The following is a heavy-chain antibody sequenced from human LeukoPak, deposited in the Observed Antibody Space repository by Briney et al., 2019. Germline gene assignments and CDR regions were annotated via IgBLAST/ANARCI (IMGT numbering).Heavy chain of an antibody. D-gene: IGHD3-3*01. CDR3: AKDQPFWSASDY. V-gene: IGHV3-30*18. CDR2: ISYDGSNK. J-gene: IGHJ4*02. Sequence: GGSLRLSCAASGFTFSSYGMHWVRQAPGKGLEWVAVISYDGSNKYYADSVKGRFTISRDNSKNTLYLQMNSLRAEDTAIYYCAKDQPFWSASDYWGQGTLVTVSS. CDR1: GFTFSSYG.